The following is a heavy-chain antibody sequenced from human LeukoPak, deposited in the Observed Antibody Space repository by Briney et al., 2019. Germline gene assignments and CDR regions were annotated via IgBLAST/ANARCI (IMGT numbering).Heavy chain of an antibody. J-gene: IGHJ3*01. CDR3: ARISSSNWYNERGAFDV. V-gene: IGHV4-59*01. CDR2: VYYTGST. CDR1: GGSISSYY. Sequence: SETLSLTCIVSGGSISSYYWSWVRQPPGKGLEWIGFVYYTGSTNYSPSLKSRVTISVDTSKNQFSLKLRSVTAADTAVYYCARISSSNWYNERGAFDVWGQGTMVTVSS. D-gene: IGHD6-13*01.